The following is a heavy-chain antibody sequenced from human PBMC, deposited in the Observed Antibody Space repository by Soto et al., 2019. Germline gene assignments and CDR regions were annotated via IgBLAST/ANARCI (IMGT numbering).Heavy chain of an antibody. CDR2: ISAYNGNT. D-gene: IGHD2-15*01. V-gene: IGHV1-18*01. Sequence: QVQLVQPGAEVKKPGASVKVSCKASGYTFTSYGISWVRQAPGQGLDWMGWISAYNGNTKYAQDLQGRATMTTDKSTSTAYMELRSLRSDDTAVYYCARFSGGSYNTYYFYYGMDVWGQGTTVTVSS. CDR1: GYTFTSYG. J-gene: IGHJ6*02. CDR3: ARFSGGSYNTYYFYYGMDV.